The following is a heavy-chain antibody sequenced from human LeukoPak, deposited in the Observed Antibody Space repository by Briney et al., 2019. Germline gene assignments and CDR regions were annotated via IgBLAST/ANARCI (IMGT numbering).Heavy chain of an antibody. Sequence: PGGSLRLSCAASGFTFSSYWMHWVRQAPGKGLVWVSRINSDGSSTSYADSVKGRFTISRDNAKNTLYLQMNSLRDEDTAVYYCARAPYGITPLGYWGQGTLVTVSS. CDR1: GFTFSSYW. CDR2: INSDGSST. D-gene: IGHD3-10*01. CDR3: ARAPYGITPLGY. V-gene: IGHV3-74*01. J-gene: IGHJ4*02.